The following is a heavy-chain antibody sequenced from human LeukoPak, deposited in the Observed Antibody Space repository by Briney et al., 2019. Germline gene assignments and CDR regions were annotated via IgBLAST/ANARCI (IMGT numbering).Heavy chain of an antibody. V-gene: IGHV7-4-1*02. Sequence: ASVKVSCKTSGYTFTTYAISWVRQAPGQGLEWMGWINTNTGNPTYAQGFFTGRYVFSLDTSVNTAYLQITGLKADDAAVYYCGRDPKLGIRGYTYGYIDFWGQGTLVTVAS. CDR3: GRDPKLGIRGYTYGYIDF. D-gene: IGHD5-18*01. CDR1: GYTFTTYA. J-gene: IGHJ4*02. CDR2: INTNTGNP.